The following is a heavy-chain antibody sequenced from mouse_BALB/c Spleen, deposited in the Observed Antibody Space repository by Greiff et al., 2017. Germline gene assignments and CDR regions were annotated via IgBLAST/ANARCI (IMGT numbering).Heavy chain of an antibody. D-gene: IGHD1-2*01. CDR2: ISSGSSTI. Sequence: EVQVVESGGGLVQPGGSRKLSCAASGFTFSSFGMHWVRQAPEKGLEWVAYISSGSSTIYYADTVKGRFTISRDNPKNTLFLQMTSLRSEDTAMYYCARVLSLLRGAMDYWGQGTSVTVSS. J-gene: IGHJ4*01. V-gene: IGHV5-17*02. CDR3: ARVLSLLRGAMDY. CDR1: GFTFSSFG.